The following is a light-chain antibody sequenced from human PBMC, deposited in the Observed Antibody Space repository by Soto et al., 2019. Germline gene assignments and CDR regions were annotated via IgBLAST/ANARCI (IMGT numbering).Light chain of an antibody. J-gene: IGKJ5*01. V-gene: IGKV1-39*01. Sequence: DIQMTQSPSSLSASVGDRVTITCRASQSISSYLNWYQQKPGKAPKLLIYAASSLQSGVPSRFSGSGSGTDFTLTISRLEPDDFAVYYCQQHGTSPITFGQGTRLEIK. CDR1: QSISSY. CDR3: QQHGTSPIT. CDR2: AAS.